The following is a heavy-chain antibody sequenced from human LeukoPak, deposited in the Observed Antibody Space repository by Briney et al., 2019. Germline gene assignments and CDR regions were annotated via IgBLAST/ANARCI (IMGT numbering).Heavy chain of an antibody. V-gene: IGHV1-69*01. Sequence: ASVKVSCKASGGTFSSYAISWVRQAPGQGLEWMGGIIPIFGTANYAQKFQGRVTITADESTSTAYMELSSLRSEDTAVYYCARENEGANGLVAFDIWGQGTMVTVSS. CDR3: ARENEGANGLVAFDI. CDR1: GGTFSSYA. J-gene: IGHJ3*02. D-gene: IGHD1-26*01. CDR2: IIPIFGTA.